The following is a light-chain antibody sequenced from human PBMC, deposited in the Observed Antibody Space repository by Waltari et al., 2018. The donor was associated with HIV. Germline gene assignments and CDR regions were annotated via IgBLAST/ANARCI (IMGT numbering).Light chain of an antibody. V-gene: IGLV3-27*01. Sequence: SYELTQPSSVSVSPGQTARITCSGDVLAKKKYARWFQQKPGQAPVLVIYKDNERPSGIPERFSGSSSGTTVTLTISGAQVEDEADYYCYSAADNTWVFGGGTKLTVL. CDR3: YSAADNTWV. CDR1: VLAKKKY. CDR2: KDN. J-gene: IGLJ3*02.